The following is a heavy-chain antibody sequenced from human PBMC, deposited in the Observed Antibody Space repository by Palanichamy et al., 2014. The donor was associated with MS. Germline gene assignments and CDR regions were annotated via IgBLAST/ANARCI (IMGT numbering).Heavy chain of an antibody. CDR1: GFSLNTGGVG. V-gene: IGHV2-5*02. CDR2: VYGDDEK. J-gene: IGHJ4*02. Sequence: QTTLKESGPTLMRPTQTLTLTCTFSGFSLNTGGVGVGWIRQPPGKALEWLAVVYGDDEKHYSPSLKSRLTITKDTSKNQVVFTMTSMDPVDTATYFCAHTLIFLPCFDNWGQGTLVTVSS. CDR3: AHTLIFLPCFDN. D-gene: IGHD2/OR15-2a*01.